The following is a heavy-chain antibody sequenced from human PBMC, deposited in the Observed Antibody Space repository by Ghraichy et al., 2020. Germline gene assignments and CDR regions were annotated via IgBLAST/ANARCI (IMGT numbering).Heavy chain of an antibody. D-gene: IGHD3-10*01. Sequence: GSLRLSCAASGFSFSTYAMSWVRQAPGKGLEWVSAISGSDHRAYYAVSVKGRFTISRDNSQNTLYLQMNNLRVEDTAVYYCAKDLRTSGSHWGHGTLVTVSS. V-gene: IGHV3-23*01. J-gene: IGHJ4*01. CDR3: AKDLRTSGSH. CDR1: GFSFSTYA. CDR2: ISGSDHRA.